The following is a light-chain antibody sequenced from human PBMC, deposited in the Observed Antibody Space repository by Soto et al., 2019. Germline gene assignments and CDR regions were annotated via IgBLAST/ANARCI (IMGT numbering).Light chain of an antibody. Sequence: DIVMTQSPDSLAMSLGERATINCKSSQSVLYTLNKRNYLSWYQQKPGQPPKLLIYWAYTRDSGVPDRFSGSGSGKEFTLTISSRQAEDAAVYYCQHYYTTPTIAFGQGTRLETK. CDR3: QHYYTTPTIA. CDR1: QSVLYTLNKRNY. CDR2: WAY. V-gene: IGKV4-1*01. J-gene: IGKJ5*01.